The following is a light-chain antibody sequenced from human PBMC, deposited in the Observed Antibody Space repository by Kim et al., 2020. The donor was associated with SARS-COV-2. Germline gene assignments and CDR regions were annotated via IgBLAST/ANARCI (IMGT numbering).Light chain of an antibody. CDR1: NIGSKS. V-gene: IGLV3-21*04. CDR2: YDS. CDR3: QVWDTKMV. J-gene: IGLJ2*01. Sequence: SYELTQPPSVSVAPGKTARITCGGNNIGSKSVHWYQQKPGQAPVLVIYYDSDRPSGSPERFSGSNSGNTATLTISRVEAGDEADYYCQVWDTKMVFG.